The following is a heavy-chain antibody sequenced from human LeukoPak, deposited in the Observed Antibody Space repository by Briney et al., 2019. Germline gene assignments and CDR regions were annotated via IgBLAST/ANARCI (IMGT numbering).Heavy chain of an antibody. Sequence: GGSLRLSCAASGFTFSSYAMSWVRQAPGKGLEWASAISGSGGSTYYADSVKGRFTISRDNSKNTLYLQMNSLRAEDTAVYYCAKDPDGWELPLWGQGTLVTVSS. V-gene: IGHV3-23*01. CDR2: ISGSGGST. CDR1: GFTFSSYA. CDR3: AKDPDGWELPL. D-gene: IGHD1-26*01. J-gene: IGHJ4*02.